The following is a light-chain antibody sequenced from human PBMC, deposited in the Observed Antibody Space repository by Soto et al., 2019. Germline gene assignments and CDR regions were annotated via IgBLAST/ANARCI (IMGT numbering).Light chain of an antibody. Sequence: DIQMTQSPSSLSASVGDTITITCQASQDISNYLNWYQQKPGKAPKLLIYDASNLETGVPSRFSGSASGTDFIFTISSLQPDDVATYYCQSRTFGGGTKVEIK. V-gene: IGKV1-33*01. CDR3: QSRT. CDR1: QDISNY. CDR2: DAS. J-gene: IGKJ4*01.